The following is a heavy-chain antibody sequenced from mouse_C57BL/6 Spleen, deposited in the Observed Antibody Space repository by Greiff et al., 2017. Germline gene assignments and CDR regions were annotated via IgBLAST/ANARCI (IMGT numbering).Heavy chain of an antibody. Sequence: VQLQQPGAELVKPGASVQMSCKASGYTFTSYWITWVKQRPGQGLEWIGDIYAGSGSTNYNEKFKSKATLTVDTSSSTAYMQLRSLTSEDSAVYYCARSDYDPYAMDYWGQGTSVTVSS. V-gene: IGHV1-55*01. CDR1: GYTFTSYW. J-gene: IGHJ4*01. D-gene: IGHD2-4*01. CDR2: IYAGSGST. CDR3: ARSDYDPYAMDY.